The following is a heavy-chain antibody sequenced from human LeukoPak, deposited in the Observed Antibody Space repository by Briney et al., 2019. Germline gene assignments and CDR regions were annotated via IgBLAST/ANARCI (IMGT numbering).Heavy chain of an antibody. V-gene: IGHV3-7*05. D-gene: IGHD6-19*01. CDR1: GFTFSSYW. J-gene: IGHJ4*01. Sequence: PGGSLRLSCAASGFTFSSYWMRWVRQAPGKGLEWVANIKEDGSEKYYVDSVRGRFTISRDNAKNSLYLQMNSLRAEDTAVYYCASQFWWAAVAGTALDYWAHETRVTVSS. CDR3: ASQFWWAAVAGTALDY. CDR2: IKEDGSEK.